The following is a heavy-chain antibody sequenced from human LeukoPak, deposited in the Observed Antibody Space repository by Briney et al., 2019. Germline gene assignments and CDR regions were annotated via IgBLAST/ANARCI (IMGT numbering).Heavy chain of an antibody. V-gene: IGHV3-53*01. CDR1: GFTVSDNY. Sequence: PGGSLRLSCAASGFTVSDNYMSWVRQAPGKGLEWVSVMYSRGDTYYAKSVKGRFTFSRDISKNRLYLQMNGLRTEDTAMYYCARDAPQVPAAGVLASWGQGTLVIASS. J-gene: IGHJ5*02. D-gene: IGHD6-13*01. CDR3: ARDAPQVPAAGVLAS. CDR2: MYSRGDT.